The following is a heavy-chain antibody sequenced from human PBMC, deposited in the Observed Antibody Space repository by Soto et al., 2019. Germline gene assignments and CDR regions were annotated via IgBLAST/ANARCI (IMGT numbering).Heavy chain of an antibody. V-gene: IGHV3-48*01. J-gene: IGHJ3*02. Sequence: GGSLRLSCAASGFTFISYSMNWVLQAPGKGLEWVSYISSSSSTIYYADSVKGRFTISRDNAKNSLYLQMKSLRAEDTAVYYCARGSVAGTLTSFDIWGQGTVVTVAS. D-gene: IGHD6-19*01. CDR1: GFTFISYS. CDR3: ARGSVAGTLTSFDI. CDR2: ISSSSSTI.